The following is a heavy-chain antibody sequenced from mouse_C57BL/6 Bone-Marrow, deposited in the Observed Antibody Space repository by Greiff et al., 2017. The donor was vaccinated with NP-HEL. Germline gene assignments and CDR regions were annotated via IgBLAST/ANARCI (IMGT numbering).Heavy chain of an antibody. D-gene: IGHD1-1*01. Sequence: QVQLQQPGAELVKPGASVKLPCKASGYTFTSYWMHWVKQRPGQGLEWIGMIHPNSGSTNYNEKFKSKATLTVDKSSSTAYMQLSSLTSEDSAVYYCARQGHYYGTWFAYWGQGTLVTVSA. V-gene: IGHV1-64*01. CDR3: ARQGHYYGTWFAY. CDR2: IHPNSGST. J-gene: IGHJ3*01. CDR1: GYTFTSYW.